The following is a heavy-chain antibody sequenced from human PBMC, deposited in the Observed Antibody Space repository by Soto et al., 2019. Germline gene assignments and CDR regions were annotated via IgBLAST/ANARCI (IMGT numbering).Heavy chain of an antibody. D-gene: IGHD2-15*01. CDR3: ARRGRYCSGGSCYSYFQH. Sequence: EVQLVQSGAEVKKPGESLKISCKGSGYSFTSYWIGWVRQMPGKGLEWMGIIYPGDSDTRYSPSFQGQVTISDDKSISTAYLQWSSLKASDTAMYYCARRGRYCSGGSCYSYFQHWGQGTLVTVSS. CDR2: IYPGDSDT. CDR1: GYSFTSYW. V-gene: IGHV5-51*01. J-gene: IGHJ1*01.